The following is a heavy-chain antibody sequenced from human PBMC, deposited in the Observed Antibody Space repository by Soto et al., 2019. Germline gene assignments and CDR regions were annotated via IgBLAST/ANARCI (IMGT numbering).Heavy chain of an antibody. D-gene: IGHD2-2*03. CDR2: IRNTPYGGTT. Sequence: GGSLRLSCNCSGFRFSEHAMAWVRQAPGEGLEWVGFIRNTPYGGTTDYAASVRGRFTISRDDSASIAYLQMNSLKTEDSGLYYCSRGSFGYYGPWGPGTPVTVSS. J-gene: IGHJ5*02. CDR3: SRGSFGYYGP. V-gene: IGHV3-49*04. CDR1: GFRFSEHA.